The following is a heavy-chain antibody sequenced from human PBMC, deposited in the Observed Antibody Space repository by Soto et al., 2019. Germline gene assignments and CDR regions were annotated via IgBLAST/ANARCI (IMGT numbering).Heavy chain of an antibody. CDR2: IYPGDSDT. CDR3: ARGDTYNSYWNFDL. D-gene: IGHD1-1*01. V-gene: IGHV5-51*01. J-gene: IGHJ2*01. Sequence: PGESLNISCKGSEYSFSSHWIAWLRQMPGKGLELMGTIYPGDSDTRYSPSFEGRVSMSADESISTAYLQWGSLQASDTAIYYCARGDTYNSYWNFDLWGRGTLVTVSS. CDR1: EYSFSSHW.